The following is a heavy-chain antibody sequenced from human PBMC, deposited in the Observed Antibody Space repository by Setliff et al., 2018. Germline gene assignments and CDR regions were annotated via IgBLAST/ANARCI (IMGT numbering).Heavy chain of an antibody. CDR3: ARGARSGGKGGYNWFDP. CDR2: MNPNSGHT. Sequence: VKVSCKASGYTFTSYDINWVRQATGQGLEWMGWMNPNSGHTGYAQKFQGRVTITRNTSISTTYMELSSLRSEDTAVYYCARGARSGGKGGYNWFDPWGQGTLVNVSS. V-gene: IGHV1-8*03. J-gene: IGHJ5*02. CDR1: GYTFTSYD. D-gene: IGHD2-15*01.